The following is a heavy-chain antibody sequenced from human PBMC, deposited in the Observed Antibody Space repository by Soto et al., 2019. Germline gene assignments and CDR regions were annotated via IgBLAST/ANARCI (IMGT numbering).Heavy chain of an antibody. J-gene: IGHJ5*02. CDR3: ARHLHGGLITFGGVPTNWFDP. Sequence: SETLSLTCTVSGGSISSYYWSWIRQPPGKGLEWIGYIYYSGSTNYNPSLKSRVTISVDTSKNQFSLKLSSVTAADTAVYYCARHLHGGLITFGGVPTNWFDPWGQGTLITVSS. V-gene: IGHV4-59*08. CDR2: IYYSGST. CDR1: GGSISSYY. D-gene: IGHD3-16*01.